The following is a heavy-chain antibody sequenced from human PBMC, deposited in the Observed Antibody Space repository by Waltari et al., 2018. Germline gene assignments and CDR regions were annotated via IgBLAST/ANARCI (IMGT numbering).Heavy chain of an antibody. CDR2: IRTKTYGGTT. CDR3: TRDYDFWSGYPLLDY. J-gene: IGHJ4*02. CDR1: RFNFGEHA. D-gene: IGHD3-3*01. V-gene: IGHV3-49*04. Sequence: EVQLGESGGGLVQPGRSLTLSGLTSRFNFGEHAMSGVRQAPGKGLEWVGYIRTKTYGGTTEYAASVKGRFTISRDDSKTIAYLQMSSLKIEDTAVYYCTRDYDFWSGYPLLDYWGQGTLVTVSS.